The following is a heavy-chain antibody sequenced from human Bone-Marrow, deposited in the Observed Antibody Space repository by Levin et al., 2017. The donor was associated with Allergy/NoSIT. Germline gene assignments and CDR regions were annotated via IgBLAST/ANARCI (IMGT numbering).Heavy chain of an antibody. D-gene: IGHD3-3*01. V-gene: IGHV3-74*01. CDR2: VSYDGSST. CDR1: GFTLSNHW. CDR3: ATYRQSGNFDY. Sequence: GESLKISCAASGFTLSNHWMIWVRQAPGNGPVWVSRVSYDGSSTGYADSVKGRFTISRDNAKNTLFLQMNSLRAEDTAVYYCATYRQSGNFDYWGQGTLVTVSS. J-gene: IGHJ4*02.